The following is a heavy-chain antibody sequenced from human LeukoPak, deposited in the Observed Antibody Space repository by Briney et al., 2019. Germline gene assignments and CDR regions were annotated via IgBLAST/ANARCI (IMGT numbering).Heavy chain of an antibody. J-gene: IGHJ6*03. CDR3: ARSPWDSRLYMDV. Sequence: GGSLRLSCAASEFTFSDYYMSWIRQAPGKGLEWVSYISSRGSTKYYADFVKGRFTISRDNAKKSVYLQMNSLRAEDTAVYYCARSPWDSRLYMDVWGKGTTVTVSS. CDR2: ISSRGSTK. CDR1: EFTFSDYY. D-gene: IGHD1-26*01. V-gene: IGHV3-11*04.